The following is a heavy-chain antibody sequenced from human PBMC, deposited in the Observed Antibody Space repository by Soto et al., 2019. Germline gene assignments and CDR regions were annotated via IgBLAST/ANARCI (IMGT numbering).Heavy chain of an antibody. CDR1: GYSFTSYW. Sequence: PGESLKISCKGSGYSFTSYWIGWVRQMPGKGLEWMGIIYPGDSDTRYSPSFQGQVTISADKSISTAYLQWSSLKASDTAMYYCARRLYDSSGYYYYYYGMAVWGQGTTVTVSS. CDR3: ARRLYDSSGYYYYYYGMAV. D-gene: IGHD3-22*01. V-gene: IGHV5-51*01. J-gene: IGHJ6*02. CDR2: IYPGDSDT.